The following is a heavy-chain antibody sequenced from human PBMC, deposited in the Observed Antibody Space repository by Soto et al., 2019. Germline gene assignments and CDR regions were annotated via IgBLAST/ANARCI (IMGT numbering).Heavy chain of an antibody. D-gene: IGHD6-13*01. Sequence: GGSLRLSCAASGFTFSSYAMSWVRQAPGKGLEWVSAINGGGSSTWYVDSVRGRFTISRDSSKSTLYLQMDTLRAEDTAVYYCAKGSAGFRPYYFHYWGQGTLVTVSS. CDR1: GFTFSSYA. CDR2: INGGGSST. J-gene: IGHJ4*02. V-gene: IGHV3-23*01. CDR3: AKGSAGFRPYYFHY.